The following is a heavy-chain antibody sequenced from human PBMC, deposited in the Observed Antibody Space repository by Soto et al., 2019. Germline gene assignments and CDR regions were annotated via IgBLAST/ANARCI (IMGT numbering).Heavy chain of an antibody. V-gene: IGHV2-5*02. CDR2: IYWGDDK. CDR1: GFSLSNIGVG. CDR3: VYIAYANGWQILDN. Sequence: SGPTLVNHTQTLTLTCTVSGFSLSNIGVGVGWIRQPPGKALEWLALIYWGDDKRYSPSLKSRLTITKDTSKNEVVLTMTNVDPVDTATYYCVYIAYANGWQILDNWGQGTLVTVSS. J-gene: IGHJ4*02. D-gene: IGHD2-2*01.